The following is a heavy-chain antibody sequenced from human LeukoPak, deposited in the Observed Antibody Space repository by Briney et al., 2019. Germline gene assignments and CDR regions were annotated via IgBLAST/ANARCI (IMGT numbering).Heavy chain of an antibody. J-gene: IGHJ4*02. D-gene: IGHD3-3*01. CDR2: INHSGST. CDR3: ARYQSGYYLDY. Sequence: SETLSLTCAVYGGSFSGYYWSWIRQPPGKGLEWIGEINHSGSTNYNPSLKSRVTISVDTSKNQFSLKLSSVTATDTAVYYCARYQSGYYLDYWGQGTLVTVSS. CDR1: GGSFSGYY. V-gene: IGHV4-34*01.